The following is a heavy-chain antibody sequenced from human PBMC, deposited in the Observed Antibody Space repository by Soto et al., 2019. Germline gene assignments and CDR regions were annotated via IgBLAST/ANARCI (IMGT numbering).Heavy chain of an antibody. V-gene: IGHV1-58*01. CDR3: AAVQGVDPLRYFDWLLVEDY. Sequence: SVKVSFTASGFTFTSSAVQWVRQARGQRLEWIGWIVVGSGNTNYAQKFQERVTITRDMSTSTAYMELSSLRSEDTAVYYCAAVQGVDPLRYFDWLLVEDYWGQGTLVTVSS. J-gene: IGHJ4*02. CDR1: GFTFTSSA. CDR2: IVVGSGNT. D-gene: IGHD3-9*01.